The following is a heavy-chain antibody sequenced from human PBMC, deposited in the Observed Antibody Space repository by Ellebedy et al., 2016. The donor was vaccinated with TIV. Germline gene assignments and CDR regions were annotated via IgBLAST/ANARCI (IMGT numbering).Heavy chain of an antibody. J-gene: IGHJ5*02. D-gene: IGHD5-24*01. CDR1: RDSINNDNF. Sequence: MPSETLSLTCGVSRDSINNDNFWSWVRQPPGRGLEWIGEVYQTGHTNYNPSLRSRVTITVDKSKGQFSLTLRSMTAADTAVYFCARDWTRGGGYIPHWFDPWGQGTLVTVSS. CDR3: ARDWTRGGGYIPHWFDP. V-gene: IGHV4-4*02. CDR2: VYQTGHT.